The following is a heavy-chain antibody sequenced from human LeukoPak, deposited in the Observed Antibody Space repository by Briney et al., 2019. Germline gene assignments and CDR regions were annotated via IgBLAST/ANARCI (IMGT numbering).Heavy chain of an antibody. J-gene: IGHJ4*02. D-gene: IGHD3-22*01. V-gene: IGHV3-23*01. CDR2: ITASSGGT. CDR1: GFPFSSYA. CDR3: AKLAPYERIDY. Sequence: GGSLRLSCAASGFPFSSYAMVWVRQAPRKGLEWVSAITASSGGTYYADSVKGRFTISRDNSKNTLYLQMNSLRAEDTAVYYCAKLAPYERIDYWGQGTLVTVSS.